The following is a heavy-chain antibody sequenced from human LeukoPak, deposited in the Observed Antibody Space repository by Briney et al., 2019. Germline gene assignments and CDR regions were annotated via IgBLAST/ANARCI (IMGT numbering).Heavy chain of an antibody. J-gene: IGHJ4*02. Sequence: GGSLRLSCAASGFTFSSFGMHWVRQTPGKGLEWVAIIWSDGSNEYCADSVKGRFTISRDNSKNTVYLQMNSLRAEDMAIYYCARDRGRGLECLFFDYWGQGTLVTVAS. D-gene: IGHD3-3*01. CDR2: IWSDGSNE. CDR1: GFTFSSFG. CDR3: ARDRGRGLECLFFDY. V-gene: IGHV3-33*01.